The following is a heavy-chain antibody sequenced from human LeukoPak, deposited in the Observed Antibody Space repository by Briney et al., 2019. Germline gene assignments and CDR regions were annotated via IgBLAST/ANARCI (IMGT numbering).Heavy chain of an antibody. Sequence: SETLSLTCAVYGGSFSGYYWSWIRQPPGQGLEWIGSIYYSGSTYYNPSLKSRVTISVDTSKNQFSLKLSSVTAADTAVYYCAGDSSGLSYFDYWGQGTLVTVSS. CDR3: AGDSSGLSYFDY. CDR2: IYYSGST. CDR1: GGSFSGYY. J-gene: IGHJ4*02. D-gene: IGHD3-22*01. V-gene: IGHV4-34*01.